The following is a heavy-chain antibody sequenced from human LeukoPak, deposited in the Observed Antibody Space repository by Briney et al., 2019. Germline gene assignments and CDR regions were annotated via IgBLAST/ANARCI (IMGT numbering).Heavy chain of an antibody. Sequence: SETLSLTCTVSGGSISSGGYYWSGIRQHPGKGLEWIGYIYYSGSTYYNPSLKSRVTISIDTSKNQFSLKLSSVTAADTAVYYCARAGYDSSGYSTYYFDYWGQGTLVTVSS. CDR3: ARAGYDSSGYSTYYFDY. CDR2: IYYSGST. V-gene: IGHV4-31*03. D-gene: IGHD3-22*01. J-gene: IGHJ4*02. CDR1: GGSISSGGYY.